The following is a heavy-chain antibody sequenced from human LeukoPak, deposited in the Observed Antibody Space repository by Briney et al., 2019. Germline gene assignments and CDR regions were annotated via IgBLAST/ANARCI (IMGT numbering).Heavy chain of an antibody. V-gene: IGHV4-4*02. Sequence: SGTLSLTCAVSGGSISSSNWWSWVRQPPGKGLEWIGGIYHSGSTNYNPSLKSRVTISVDKSKNQFSLKLSSVTAADTAVYYCAKGVTVTTGWFDPWGQGTLVTVSS. CDR1: GGSISSSNW. J-gene: IGHJ5*02. CDR3: AKGVTVTTGWFDP. D-gene: IGHD4-17*01. CDR2: IYHSGST.